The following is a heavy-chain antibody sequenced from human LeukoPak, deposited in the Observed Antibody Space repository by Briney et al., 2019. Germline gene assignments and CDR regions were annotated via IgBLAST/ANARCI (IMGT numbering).Heavy chain of an antibody. Sequence: PSETLSLTCTVSGGSISSYYWSWIRQPPGKGLEWIGYIYYSGSTNYNPSLKSRVTISVDTSKKQFSLKLSSVTAADTAVYYCARPGIAVAGDALDIWGQGTMVTVSS. CDR1: GGSISSYY. D-gene: IGHD6-19*01. CDR3: ARPGIAVAGDALDI. V-gene: IGHV4-59*08. J-gene: IGHJ3*02. CDR2: IYYSGST.